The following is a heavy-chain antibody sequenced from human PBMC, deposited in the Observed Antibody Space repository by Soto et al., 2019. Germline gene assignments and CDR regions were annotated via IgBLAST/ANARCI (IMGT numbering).Heavy chain of an antibody. J-gene: IGHJ4*02. Sequence: GGSLRLSCTVSGFAFNNYGINWVRQAPGKGLEWVSSISKSDYTYYSDSVKGRFTISRDNAKNSVSLQMNTLRVEDTAVYYCAREDSIIIPAASDFWGQGTLVTVSS. CDR1: GFAFNNYG. V-gene: IGHV3-21*01. D-gene: IGHD2-2*01. CDR2: ISKSDYT. CDR3: AREDSIIIPAASDF.